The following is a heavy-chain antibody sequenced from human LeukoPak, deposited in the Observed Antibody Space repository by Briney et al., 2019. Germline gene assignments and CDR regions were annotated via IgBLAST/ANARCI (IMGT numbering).Heavy chain of an antibody. J-gene: IGHJ4*02. CDR3: ARSVYQPDFDY. CDR2: ISGSSGII. CDR1: GFTFNTYT. V-gene: IGHV3-48*01. D-gene: IGHD3-16*01. Sequence: GGSLRLSCAASGFTFNTYTMNWVRQAPGKGLEWVSYISGSSGIIDYADSVRGRFTISRDDAKNSLYLQMNSLRAEDTAVYYCARSVYQPDFDYWGQGTLVTVSS.